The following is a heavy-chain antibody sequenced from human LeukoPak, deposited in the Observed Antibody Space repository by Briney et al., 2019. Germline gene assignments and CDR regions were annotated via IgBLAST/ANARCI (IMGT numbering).Heavy chain of an antibody. V-gene: IGHV4-61*02. CDR2: MYISGST. D-gene: IGHD4-11*01. J-gene: IGHJ4*02. Sequence: SETLSLTCTVSGYSISSGYYWSWIRQPAGKGLEWIGRMYISGSTNYNPSLKSRVTISVDTSKNQFSLKLSSVTAADTAVYYCARGPMTTVTLLDYWGQGTLVTVSS. CDR3: ARGPMTTVTLLDY. CDR1: GYSISSGYY.